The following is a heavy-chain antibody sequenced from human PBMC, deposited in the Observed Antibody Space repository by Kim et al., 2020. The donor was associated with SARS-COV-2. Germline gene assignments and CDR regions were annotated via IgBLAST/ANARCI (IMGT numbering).Heavy chain of an antibody. J-gene: IGHJ5*02. CDR3: ARRETMVRGSEGPWDWFDP. CDR1: GGSISSSSYY. D-gene: IGHD3-10*01. CDR2: IYYSGST. Sequence: SETLSLTCTVSGGSISSSSYYWGWIRQPPGKGLEWIGSIYYSGSTYYNPSLKSRVTISVDTSKNQFSLKLSSVTAADTAVYYCARRETMVRGSEGPWDWFDPWGQGTLVTVSS. V-gene: IGHV4-39*01.